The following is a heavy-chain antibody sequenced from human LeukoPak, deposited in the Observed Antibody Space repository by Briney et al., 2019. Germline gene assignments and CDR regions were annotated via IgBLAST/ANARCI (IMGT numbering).Heavy chain of an antibody. Sequence: SETLSLTCTVSGGSISSANYYWNWIRQPPGKGLEWFGYIYYTGGTYYNPSLKSRVTISVDTSKNQFSLKLNSVTGADTAVYYCARDYGGYGRFDFWGQGTLVTVSS. CDR1: GGSISSANYY. V-gene: IGHV4-30-4*08. CDR3: ARDYGGYGRFDF. J-gene: IGHJ4*02. CDR2: IYYTGGT. D-gene: IGHD5-12*01.